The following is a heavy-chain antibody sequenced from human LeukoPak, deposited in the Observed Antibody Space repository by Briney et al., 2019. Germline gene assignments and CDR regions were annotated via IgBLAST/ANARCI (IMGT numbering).Heavy chain of an antibody. CDR2: IIPIFGTA. J-gene: IGHJ4*02. D-gene: IGHD2-15*01. CDR3: AREDCSGGSCYLLCY. Sequence: SVKLSCKASGGTFSSYAISWVRQAPGQGLEWMGGIIPIFGTANYAQKFQGRVTITADESTSTAYMELSSLRSEDTAVYYCAREDCSGGSCYLLCYWGQGTLVTVSS. V-gene: IGHV1-69*01. CDR1: GGTFSSYA.